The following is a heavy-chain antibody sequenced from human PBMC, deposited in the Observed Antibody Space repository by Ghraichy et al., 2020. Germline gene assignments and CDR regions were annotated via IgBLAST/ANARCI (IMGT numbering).Heavy chain of an antibody. D-gene: IGHD6-19*01. V-gene: IGHV3-9*01. Sequence: GGSLRLSCTASGFTFDEYAMHWVRQAPGKGLEWVSGISWHGENVGYGDSVKGRFIISRDNAKNSLSLQMNSLRVEDTALYYCAKAITTYSSGRNYYYAMDVWGQGTTVTVS. CDR3: AKAITTYSSGRNYYYAMDV. CDR2: ISWHGENV. CDR1: GFTFDEYA. J-gene: IGHJ6*02.